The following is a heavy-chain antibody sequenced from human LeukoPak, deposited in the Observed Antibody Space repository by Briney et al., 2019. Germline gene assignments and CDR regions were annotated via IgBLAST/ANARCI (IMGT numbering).Heavy chain of an antibody. D-gene: IGHD5-12*01. CDR2: IIPILGIA. V-gene: IGHV1-69*04. Sequence: GASVKVSCKASGGTFSSYAISWVRQAPGQGLEWMGRIIPILGIANYAQKFQGRVTITADKSTSTAYMELSSLRSEDTAVYYCARDLSRDPRGYSGYDSRRQGFGYWGQGTLVTVSS. CDR3: ARDLSRDPRGYSGYDSRRQGFGY. J-gene: IGHJ4*02. CDR1: GGTFSSYA.